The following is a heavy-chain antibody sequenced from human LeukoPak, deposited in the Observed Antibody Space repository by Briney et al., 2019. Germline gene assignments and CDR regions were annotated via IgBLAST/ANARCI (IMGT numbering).Heavy chain of an antibody. CDR2: ISGSGDNT. D-gene: IGHD3-10*01. CDR3: AKDRSTDRAWFGELLE. Sequence: GGSLRLSCAASGFTFSSYAMSWVRQAPGKGLEWVSGISGSGDNTYYADSVQGRFTISRDNSKFTLYLQMNSLRAEDTALYYCAKDRSTDRAWFGELLEWGQGNMVTVSS. J-gene: IGHJ4*02. CDR1: GFTFSSYA. V-gene: IGHV3-23*01.